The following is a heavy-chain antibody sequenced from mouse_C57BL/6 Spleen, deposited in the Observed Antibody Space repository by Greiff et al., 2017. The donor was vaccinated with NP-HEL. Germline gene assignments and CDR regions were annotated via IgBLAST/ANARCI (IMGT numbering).Heavy chain of an antibody. Sequence: EVKLMESEGGLVQPGSSMKLSCTASGFTFSDYYMAWVRQVPEKGLEWVANINYDGSSTYYLDSLKSRFIISRDNAKNILYLQMSSLKSEDTATYYCARDTMVSMDYWGQGTSVTVSS. D-gene: IGHD2-2*01. CDR1: GFTFSDYY. V-gene: IGHV5-16*01. J-gene: IGHJ4*01. CDR2: INYDGSST. CDR3: ARDTMVSMDY.